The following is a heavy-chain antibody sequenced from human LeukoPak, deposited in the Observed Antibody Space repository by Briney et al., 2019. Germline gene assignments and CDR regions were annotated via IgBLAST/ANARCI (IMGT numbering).Heavy chain of an antibody. CDR1: SGSISSRNYY. Sequence: PSETPSLTCTVSSGSISSRNYYWGWIRQPPGKGLEWIGSIHYGGSTYYNPSLKSPVTISVDTSKNQFSLRLSSVTAADTAVYYCARRSGWMEYYYYGMDVWGQGTTVTV. D-gene: IGHD6-19*01. CDR3: ARRSGWMEYYYYGMDV. V-gene: IGHV4-39*01. J-gene: IGHJ6*02. CDR2: IHYGGST.